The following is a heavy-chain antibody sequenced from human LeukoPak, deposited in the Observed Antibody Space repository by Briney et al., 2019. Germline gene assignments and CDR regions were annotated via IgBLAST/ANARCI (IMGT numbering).Heavy chain of an antibody. CDR1: GFTFSNYW. D-gene: IGHD3-22*01. Sequence: PAGSLRLSCAASGFTFSNYWMTWVRQAPGKGLEWVANIKEDGSQKYYVDSVKGRVTISRDNAKNSLYLQMSSLRAEDTAVYFCARDHQNGYYFYWGQGTVVTVSS. CDR3: ARDHQNGYYFY. J-gene: IGHJ4*02. CDR2: IKEDGSQK. V-gene: IGHV3-7*01.